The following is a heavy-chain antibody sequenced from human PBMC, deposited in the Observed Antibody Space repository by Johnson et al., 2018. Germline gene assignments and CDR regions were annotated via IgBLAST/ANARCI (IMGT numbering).Heavy chain of an antibody. CDR1: GYSFTSYW. Sequence: EVQLGESGAEVTKPGESLKISCKGSGYSFTSYWIGWVRQMPGKGLEWMGIIYPGDSDTRSSPSFQGQVTISADKSTSTAYLQWSSLKAPDTAMYYWPRSYSLGSFDIWGQGTMVTVSS. J-gene: IGHJ3*02. CDR2: IYPGDSDT. V-gene: IGHV5-51*03. D-gene: IGHD2-15*01. CDR3: PRSYSLGSFDI.